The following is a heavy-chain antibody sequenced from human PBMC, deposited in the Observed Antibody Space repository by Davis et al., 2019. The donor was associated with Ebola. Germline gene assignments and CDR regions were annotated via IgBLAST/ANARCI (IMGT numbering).Heavy chain of an antibody. CDR1: GFTFSSYW. D-gene: IGHD3-22*01. CDR2: IKQDGSEK. J-gene: IGHJ6*02. V-gene: IGHV3-7*01. CDR3: AKNWYYYDSKSYYGMDV. Sequence: PGGSLRLSCAASGFTFSSYWMSWVRQAPGKGLEWVANIKQDGSEKYYVDSVKGRFTISRDNAKNSLYLQMNSLRAEDTAVYYCAKNWYYYDSKSYYGMDVWGQGTTVTVSS.